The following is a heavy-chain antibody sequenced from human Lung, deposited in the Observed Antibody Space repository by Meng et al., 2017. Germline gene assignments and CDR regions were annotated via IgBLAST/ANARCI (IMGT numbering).Heavy chain of an antibody. V-gene: IGHV3-33*01. J-gene: IGHJ4*02. Sequence: VWLWESEVGVFNAVKSLRVSIEESGFSFKIYGMLWVRQAPGKGLEWVAVIWNDGSNQYYADSVKGRFSISRDNSKNTLFLQMNSLRAEDTAMYFCARDERATQFEYWGQGTLVTVSS. CDR2: IWNDGSNQ. CDR3: ARDERATQFEY. CDR1: GFSFKIYG.